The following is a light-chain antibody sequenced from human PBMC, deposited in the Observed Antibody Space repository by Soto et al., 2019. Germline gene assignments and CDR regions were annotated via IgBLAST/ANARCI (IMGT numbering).Light chain of an antibody. V-gene: IGKV3D-20*02. CDR2: GAS. CDR1: QSVSSRY. CDR3: QQRSNWPPMT. J-gene: IGKJ5*01. Sequence: NVVTVWRGKLSVCIGERASLSCWAIQSVSSRYLAWYQQKPGQAPRLLIYGASSRATGIPDRFSGSGSGTDFTLTISRLEPEDFAVYYCQQRSNWPPMTFGQGTRLEIK.